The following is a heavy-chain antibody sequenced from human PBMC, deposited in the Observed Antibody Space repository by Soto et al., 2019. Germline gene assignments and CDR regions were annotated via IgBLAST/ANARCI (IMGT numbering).Heavy chain of an antibody. CDR2: ISADNGNT. CDR1: GYSFXXXX. V-gene: IGHV1-18*01. D-gene: IGHD3-22*01. J-gene: IGHJ1*01. CDR3: ARVYYDSSGFYHEDH. Sequence: VKLVQSGAEVKKPGASVMVSCQASGYSFXXXXIXXXRQAPGQGPEWVGWISADNGNTNYGQKFLGRVTMTTDTSTSTAYMDLRSLRSDDTAVYYCARVYYDSSGFYHEDHWGQGTLVTVSS.